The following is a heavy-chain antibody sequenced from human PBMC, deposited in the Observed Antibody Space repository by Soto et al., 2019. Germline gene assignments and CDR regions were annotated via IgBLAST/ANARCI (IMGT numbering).Heavy chain of an antibody. D-gene: IGHD2-2*01. CDR3: AKGYCSSTSCSKGYFDY. V-gene: IGHV3-23*01. Sequence: GGSLRLSCAASGFTFNNYAMSWVRQAPGKGLECVSGTSGSGGGTYYADSVKGRFTISRDNSENTLYLQMNSLRAEDTAVYYCAKGYCSSTSCSKGYFDYWGQGTLVTVSS. CDR2: TSGSGGGT. CDR1: GFTFNNYA. J-gene: IGHJ4*02.